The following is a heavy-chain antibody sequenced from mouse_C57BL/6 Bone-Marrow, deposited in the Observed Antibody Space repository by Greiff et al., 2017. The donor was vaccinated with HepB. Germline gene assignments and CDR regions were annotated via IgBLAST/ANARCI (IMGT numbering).Heavy chain of an antibody. CDR1: GYTFTDYY. CDR2: INPYNGGT. CDR3: ARPGATVVACDAMDY. J-gene: IGHJ4*01. V-gene: IGHV1-19*01. Sequence: EVQLQQSGPVLVKPGASVKMSCKASGYTFTDYYMNWVKQSHGKSLEWIGVINPYNGGTSYNQKFKGKATLTVDKSSSTAYMELNSLTSEDSAVYYCARPGATVVACDAMDYWGQGTSVTVSS. D-gene: IGHD1-1*01.